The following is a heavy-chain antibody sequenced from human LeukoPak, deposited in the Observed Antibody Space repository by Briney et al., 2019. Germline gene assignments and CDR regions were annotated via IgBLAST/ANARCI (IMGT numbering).Heavy chain of an antibody. V-gene: IGHV3-74*01. CDR1: GSTFSSYW. J-gene: IGHJ5*02. CDR2: INSDGSST. D-gene: IGHD3-16*02. Sequence: GGSLRLSCAASGSTFSSYWMHWVRQAPGKGLVWVSRINSDGSSTSYADSVKGRFTISRDNAKNTLYLQMNSLRAEDTAVYYCAREGLYGGNWFDPWGQGTLVTVSS. CDR3: AREGLYGGNWFDP.